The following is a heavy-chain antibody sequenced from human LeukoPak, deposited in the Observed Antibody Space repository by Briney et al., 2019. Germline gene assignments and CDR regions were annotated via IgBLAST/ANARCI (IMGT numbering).Heavy chain of an antibody. Sequence: GGSLRLSCAASGFTFSSYWMHWVRQAPGKGLVWVSRINSDGSSTSYADSVKGRFTISRDNAKNTLYLQMNSLRAEDTAVYYCARAAIGRHLNGVDYWGQGTLVTVSS. CDR3: ARAAIGRHLNGVDY. D-gene: IGHD7-27*01. CDR1: GFTFSSYW. V-gene: IGHV3-74*01. CDR2: INSDGSST. J-gene: IGHJ4*02.